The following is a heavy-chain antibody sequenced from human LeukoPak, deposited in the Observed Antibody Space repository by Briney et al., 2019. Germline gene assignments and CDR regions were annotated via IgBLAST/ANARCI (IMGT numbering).Heavy chain of an antibody. V-gene: IGHV4-59*05. Sequence: PGGSLRLSCAASGFIFSSYSMNWVRQAPGKGLEWIGSIYSSGSTYQNPSLKSRVAISVDTSKNQFSLKLSSVTAADTAVYYCARIVVATFDFWGQGTLVTVSS. D-gene: IGHD3-22*01. CDR2: IYSSGST. J-gene: IGHJ4*02. CDR1: GFIFSSYSMN. CDR3: ARIVVATFDF.